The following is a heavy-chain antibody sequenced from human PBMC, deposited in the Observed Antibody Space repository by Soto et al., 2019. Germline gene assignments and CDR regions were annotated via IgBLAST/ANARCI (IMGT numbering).Heavy chain of an antibody. D-gene: IGHD6-13*01. CDR2: TNHSGST. CDR1: GGSLSGYY. CDR3: ANLAGQLYSDYGMDV. Sequence: PSETLSLTCAVYGGSLSGYYWSWIRQPPGKGLEGIGETNHSGSTTYNPSLKSRVTISVDTSKNQFSLKLSSVTAADTAVYYCANLAGQLYSDYGMDVWGQGTTVTVSS. V-gene: IGHV4-34*01. J-gene: IGHJ6*02.